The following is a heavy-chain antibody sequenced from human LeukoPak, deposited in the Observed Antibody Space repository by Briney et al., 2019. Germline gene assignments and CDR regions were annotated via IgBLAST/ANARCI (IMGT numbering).Heavy chain of an antibody. J-gene: IGHJ3*02. D-gene: IGHD3-22*01. CDR3: ARDYTMTHAFDI. Sequence: SETLSLTCTVSGGSMSDYYWSWIRQPPGKGPEWIGYIYSTGSTNYNPSLKSRVTISVDTSKNQFFLNLNSVTAADTALYYCARDYTMTHAFDIWGQGTLVTVSS. CDR1: GGSMSDYY. V-gene: IGHV4-59*01. CDR2: IYSTGST.